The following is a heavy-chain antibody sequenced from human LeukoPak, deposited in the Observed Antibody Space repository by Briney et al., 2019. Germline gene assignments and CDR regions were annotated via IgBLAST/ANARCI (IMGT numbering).Heavy chain of an antibody. Sequence: GGSLRLSCAASGLTFSSYWMQWVRQGPGKGLVWVSRISSDGSSTTYADSVKGRFTISRDNAKNTLHLQMNSLRAEDTAVYYCARSGQWLGAEYFQHWGQGSLVTVSS. CDR3: ARSGQWLGAEYFQH. CDR1: GLTFSSYW. V-gene: IGHV3-74*01. J-gene: IGHJ1*01. D-gene: IGHD6-19*01. CDR2: ISSDGSST.